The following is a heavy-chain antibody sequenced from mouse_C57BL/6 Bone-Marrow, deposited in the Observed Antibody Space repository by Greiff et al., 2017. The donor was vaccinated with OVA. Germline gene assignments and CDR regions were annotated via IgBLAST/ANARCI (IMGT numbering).Heavy chain of an antibody. J-gene: IGHJ3*01. V-gene: IGHV1-54*01. D-gene: IGHD2-3*01. Sequence: QVQLQQSGAELVRPGTSVKVSCKASGYAFTNYLIEWVKQRPGQGLEWIGVINPGSGGTHYNEKFKGKATLTADKSSSTAYMQLSSLTSEDSAVYVCERGGYDGYCETAGFAYWGKGTLVTVSA. CDR1: GYAFTNYL. CDR3: ERGGYDGYCETAGFAY. CDR2: INPGSGGT.